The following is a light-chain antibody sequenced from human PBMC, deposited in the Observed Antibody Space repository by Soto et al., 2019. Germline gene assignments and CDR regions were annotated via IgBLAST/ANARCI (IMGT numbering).Light chain of an antibody. CDR2: DAS. J-gene: IGKJ4*01. CDR1: QSVSSN. CDR3: RQYNDWLS. Sequence: EIVMTQSPATLSVSPGERATLSCRASQSVSSNLAWYHQKPGQPPRLLIYDASTRATGLPARFSGSGSGTEFTLTISSLLSEDFGVYFCRQYNDWLSFGGGTKVEIK. V-gene: IGKV3-15*01.